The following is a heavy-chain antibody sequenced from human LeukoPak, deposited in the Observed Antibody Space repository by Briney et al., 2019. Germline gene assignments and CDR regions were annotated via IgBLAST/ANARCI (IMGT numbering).Heavy chain of an antibody. CDR3: ASLKNSYDSSGYLVTDAFDI. J-gene: IGHJ3*02. D-gene: IGHD3-22*01. CDR1: GYTFTSNG. CDR2: ISAYNGNT. Sequence: ASVKVSCKAPGYTFTSNGISWVRQAPGQGLEWMGWISAYNGNTNYEQKLQGRVTMTTDTSTSTACMELRSLRSDDTAVYYCASLKNSYDSSGYLVTDAFDIWGQGTMVTVSS. V-gene: IGHV1-18*01.